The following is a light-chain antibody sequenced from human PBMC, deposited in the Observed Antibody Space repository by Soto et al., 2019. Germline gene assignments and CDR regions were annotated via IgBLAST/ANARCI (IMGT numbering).Light chain of an antibody. CDR2: DAA. Sequence: DIQMPQSPSSLSASVGDRVTITCQASQNINNYLNWYQQKPGRAPKLLMYDAANLEAGVPSRFRGGGSGTDFTFTISRLQPEDIATYYCQQNETLPTFSQGTRLEIK. J-gene: IGKJ5*01. V-gene: IGKV1-33*01. CDR3: QQNETLPT. CDR1: QNINNY.